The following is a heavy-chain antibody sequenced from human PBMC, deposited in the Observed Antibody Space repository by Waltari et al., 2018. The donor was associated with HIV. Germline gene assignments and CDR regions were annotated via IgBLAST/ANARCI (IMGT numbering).Heavy chain of an antibody. J-gene: IGHJ4*02. D-gene: IGHD3-3*01. CDR2: MNPDNGDA. CDR3: TKGRRGALFGDE. V-gene: IGHV1-8*02. Sequence: QVQLMQFGAEIKNTSAPMKACCKASGYSIIVIDLNWVRRPRGRGLEWVGWMNPDNGDAGYGHKFKGRFSLTRDTSTDTAYMDVTNLKSEDTAIYYCTKGRRGALFGDEWGQGTLVTVSS. CDR1: GYSIIVID.